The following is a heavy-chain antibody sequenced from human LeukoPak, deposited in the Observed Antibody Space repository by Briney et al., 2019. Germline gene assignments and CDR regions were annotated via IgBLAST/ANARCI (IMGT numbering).Heavy chain of an antibody. CDR2: ISYDGSNK. CDR1: GFTFSSYA. CDR3: ARDWLNIVVVPAAGRNWFDP. J-gene: IGHJ5*02. D-gene: IGHD2-2*01. Sequence: GGSLRLSCAASGFTFSSYAMHWVRQAPGKGLEWVAVISYDGSNKYYADSVKGRFTIFRDNSKNTLYLQMNSLRAEDTAVYYCARDWLNIVVVPAAGRNWFDPWGQGTLVTVSS. V-gene: IGHV3-30*01.